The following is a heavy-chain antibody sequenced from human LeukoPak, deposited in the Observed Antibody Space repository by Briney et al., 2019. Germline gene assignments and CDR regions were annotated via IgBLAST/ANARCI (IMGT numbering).Heavy chain of an antibody. Sequence: SETLSLTCAVYGGSFSDYYWSWIRQPPGKGLEWIGVINHSGSTNYNPSLKSRVTISVDTSKNQFSLKLSSVTAADTAVYYCARQLSSSSWYLESWFAPWGQGTLVTVSS. D-gene: IGHD6-13*01. V-gene: IGHV4-34*01. CDR1: GGSFSDYY. J-gene: IGHJ5*02. CDR2: INHSGST. CDR3: ARQLSSSSWYLESWFAP.